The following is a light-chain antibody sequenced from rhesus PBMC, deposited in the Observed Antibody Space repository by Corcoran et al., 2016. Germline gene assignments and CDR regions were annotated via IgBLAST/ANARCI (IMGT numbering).Light chain of an antibody. CDR2: VAS. J-gene: IGKJ2*01. V-gene: IGKV1-18*01. Sequence: DIQMTQSPSSLSASVGDRVTLTCQASQGISSWLAWYQQKPGKAPKILIYVASSLQSGVPSRFSGSGSVTNYTLTISSLQPEDFATYYCQQGYNTPYSFGQGTKVEIK. CDR1: QGISSW. CDR3: QQGYNTPYS.